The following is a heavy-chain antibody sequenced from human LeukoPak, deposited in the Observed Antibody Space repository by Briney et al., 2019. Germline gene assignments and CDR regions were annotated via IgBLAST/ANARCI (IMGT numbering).Heavy chain of an antibody. CDR1: GFTFDDYA. CDR3: AKDREAGATPIIFDY. V-gene: IGHV3-9*01. CDR2: ISWNSGSI. J-gene: IGHJ4*02. D-gene: IGHD1-26*01. Sequence: PGRSLRLSCAASGFTFDDYAMHWVRQAPGKGLEWVSGISWNSGSIGYADSVKGRFTISRDNAKNSLYLQMNSLRAEDTALYYCAKDREAGATPIIFDYWGQGTLVTVSS.